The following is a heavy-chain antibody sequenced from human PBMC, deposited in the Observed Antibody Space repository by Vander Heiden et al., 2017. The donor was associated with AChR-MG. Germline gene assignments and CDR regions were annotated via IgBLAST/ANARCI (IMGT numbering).Heavy chain of an antibody. CDR1: GGTFSSYA. Sequence: QVQLVQSGAEVKKPGSSVKVSCKASGGTFSSYAISWVRQAPGQGLEWMGGIIPIFGTANYAQKFQGRVTITADESTSTAYMELSSLRSEDTAVYYCARSAVGYDSSGYYYGDYWGQGTLVTVSS. V-gene: IGHV1-69*01. CDR2: IIPIFGTA. J-gene: IGHJ4*02. CDR3: ARSAVGYDSSGYYYGDY. D-gene: IGHD3-22*01.